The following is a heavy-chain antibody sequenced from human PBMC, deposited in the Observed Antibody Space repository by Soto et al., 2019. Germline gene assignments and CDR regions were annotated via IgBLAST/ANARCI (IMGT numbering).Heavy chain of an antibody. J-gene: IGHJ2*01. CDR3: ARRYYGDYWYFDL. CDR1: GGSTSSGDYY. Sequence: SETLSLTCTVSGGSTSSGDYYWSWIRQPPGKGLEWIGYIYYSGSTYYNPSLKSRVTISVDTSKNQFSLKLSSVTAADTAVYYCARRYYGDYWYFDLWGRGTLVTVSS. CDR2: IYYSGST. V-gene: IGHV4-30-4*01. D-gene: IGHD4-17*01.